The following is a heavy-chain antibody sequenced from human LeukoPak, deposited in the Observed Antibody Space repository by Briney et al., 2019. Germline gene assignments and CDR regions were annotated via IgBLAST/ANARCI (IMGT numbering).Heavy chain of an antibody. Sequence: GGSLRLSCAASGFTFSSHWMHWVRQAPGKGLVWASYIISEGTSTSYADSVKGRFTISRDNSKNTLYLQMNSLRAEDTAVYYCARPGSIAAAGRNWFDPWGQGTLVTVSS. D-gene: IGHD6-13*01. V-gene: IGHV3-74*01. J-gene: IGHJ5*02. CDR3: ARPGSIAAAGRNWFDP. CDR2: IISEGTST. CDR1: GFTFSSHW.